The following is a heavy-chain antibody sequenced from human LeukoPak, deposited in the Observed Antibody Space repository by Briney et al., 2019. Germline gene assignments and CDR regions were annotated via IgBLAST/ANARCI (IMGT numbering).Heavy chain of an antibody. CDR1: GGSFSGYY. CDR3: AGRRIYYGSGSSRPLYYYYGMDV. CDR2: INHSGST. D-gene: IGHD3-10*01. Sequence: PSETLSLTCAVYGGSFSGYYWSWIRQPPGKGLEWIGEINHSGSTNYNPSLKSRVTISVDTSKNQFSLKLSSVTAADTAVYYCAGRRIYYGSGSSRPLYYYYGMDVWGQGPRSPSP. J-gene: IGHJ6*02. V-gene: IGHV4-34*01.